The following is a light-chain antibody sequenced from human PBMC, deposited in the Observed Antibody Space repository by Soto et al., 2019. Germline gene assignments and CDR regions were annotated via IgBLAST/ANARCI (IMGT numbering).Light chain of an antibody. Sequence: DIQMTQSPSSLSASVGARVTITCQASQDINKNLIWYQQKPGKAPKLLIYDASDLETGVPSRFSGSGSGTGFTFTISSLQPEDVATYYCQQYESLPLTFGQGTRLEIK. J-gene: IGKJ5*01. CDR3: QQYESLPLT. CDR1: QDINKN. CDR2: DAS. V-gene: IGKV1-33*01.